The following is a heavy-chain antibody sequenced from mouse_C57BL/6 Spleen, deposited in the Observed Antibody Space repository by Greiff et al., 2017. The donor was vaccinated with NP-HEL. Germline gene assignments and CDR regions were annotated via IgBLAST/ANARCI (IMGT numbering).Heavy chain of an antibody. V-gene: IGHV5-17*01. Sequence: VQLQQSGGGLVKPGGSLKLSCAASGFTFSDYGMHWVRQAPEKGLEWVAYISSGSSTIYYADTVKGRFTISRDNAKNTLFLQMTSLRSEDTAMYYCARTNWDGGDYFDYWGQGTTLTVSS. CDR2: ISSGSSTI. CDR1: GFTFSDYG. D-gene: IGHD4-1*02. J-gene: IGHJ2*01. CDR3: ARTNWDGGDYFDY.